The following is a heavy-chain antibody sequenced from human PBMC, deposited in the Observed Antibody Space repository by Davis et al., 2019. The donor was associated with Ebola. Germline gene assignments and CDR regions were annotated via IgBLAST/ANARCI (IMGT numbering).Heavy chain of an antibody. D-gene: IGHD3-22*01. Sequence: GGSLRLSCAASGFTFDDYAMHWVRQAPGKGLEWVSGISWNSGSIGYTDSVKGRFTISRDNAKNSLYLQMNSLRAEDTALYYCAKDSYDSSGYYLGMDVWGQGTTVTVSS. J-gene: IGHJ6*02. CDR3: AKDSYDSSGYYLGMDV. CDR1: GFTFDDYA. V-gene: IGHV3-9*01. CDR2: ISWNSGSI.